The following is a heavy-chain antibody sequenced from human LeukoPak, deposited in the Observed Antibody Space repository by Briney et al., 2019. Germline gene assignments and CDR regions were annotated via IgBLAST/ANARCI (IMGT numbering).Heavy chain of an antibody. J-gene: IGHJ4*02. D-gene: IGHD5-18*01. Sequence: GGSLRLSCAASGFTFSSYSMNWVRQAPGKGLEWVSSISASSSHINYADSVKGRFTISRDNAKNSLYLQMSSLRVEDTAVFYCARAEYSYDWPYFDYWGQGTLVTVSS. V-gene: IGHV3-21*01. CDR1: GFTFSSYS. CDR3: ARAEYSYDWPYFDY. CDR2: ISASSSHI.